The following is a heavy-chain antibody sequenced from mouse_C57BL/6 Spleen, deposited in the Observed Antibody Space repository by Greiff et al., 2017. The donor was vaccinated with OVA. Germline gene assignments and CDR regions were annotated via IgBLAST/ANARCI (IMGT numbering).Heavy chain of an antibody. Sequence: VQLQQSGAELVRPGASVTLSCKASGYTFTDYEMHWVKQTPVHGLEWIGAIDPETGGTAYNQKFKGKAILTADKSSSTAYMELRSLTSEDSAVYYCTRGDDGYYFYWGQGTTLTVSS. D-gene: IGHD2-3*01. CDR1: GYTFTDYE. V-gene: IGHV1-15*01. CDR3: TRGDDGYYFY. CDR2: IDPETGGT. J-gene: IGHJ2*01.